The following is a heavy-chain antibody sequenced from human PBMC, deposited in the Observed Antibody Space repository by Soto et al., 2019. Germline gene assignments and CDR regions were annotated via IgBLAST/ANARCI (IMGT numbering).Heavy chain of an antibody. CDR1: GYSFSSYA. V-gene: IGHV1-18*01. CDR3: ARIPATKYSYYYVMDV. CDR2: ISTYNGDT. J-gene: IGHJ6*02. Sequence: ASVKVSCKASGYSFSSYAIIWVRQAPGQGLEWMGWISTYNGDTKCAQKFQGRVTMTTDTSTSTAYMELRSLRSDDTAVYYCARIPATKYSYYYVMDVWGQGTTVTVSS.